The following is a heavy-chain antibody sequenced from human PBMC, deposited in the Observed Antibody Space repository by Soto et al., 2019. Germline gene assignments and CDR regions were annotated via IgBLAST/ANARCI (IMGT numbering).Heavy chain of an antibody. J-gene: IGHJ4*02. CDR2: IWHDGSNK. CDR3: ASAPPEYYGSGSYGGRPFY. D-gene: IGHD3-10*01. V-gene: IGHV3-33*01. Sequence: QVQLVESGGGVVQPGRSLRLSCAASGFTFSSYGMHWVRQAPGKGLEWVAVIWHDGSNKYYGDSVKGRFTISRDNSKNTLYLQMNSLRVEDTAVYYCASAPPEYYGSGSYGGRPFYWGQGTPVTVSS. CDR1: GFTFSSYG.